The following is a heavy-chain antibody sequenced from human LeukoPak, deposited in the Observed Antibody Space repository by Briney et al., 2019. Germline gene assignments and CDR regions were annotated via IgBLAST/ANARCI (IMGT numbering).Heavy chain of an antibody. CDR2: INHSGST. CDR1: GGSFSGYY. CDR3: ARSPTYGDYDY. V-gene: IGHV4-34*01. D-gene: IGHD4-17*01. Sequence: SETLSLTCAVYGGSFSGYYWSWIRQPPGKGLEWIGEINHSGSTNYNPSLKSRVTISVDTSKNQFSLKLSSATAADTAVYYCARSPTYGDYDYWGQGTLVTVSS. J-gene: IGHJ4*02.